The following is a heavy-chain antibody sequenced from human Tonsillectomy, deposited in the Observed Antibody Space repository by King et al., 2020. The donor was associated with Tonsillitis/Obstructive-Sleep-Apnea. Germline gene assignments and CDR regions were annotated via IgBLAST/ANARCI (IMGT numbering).Heavy chain of an antibody. CDR1: GGSFSGYY. V-gene: IGHV4-34*01. CDR3: ASSVRDIVVVAPAVNNPYYFDY. D-gene: IGHD2-2*01. Sequence: VQLQQWGAGLLKPSETLSLTCAVYGGSFSGYYWSWIRQPPGKGLVWIGEINHSGSTNYNPSLKSRVTISVDTSKNQFSLKLSSVTAADTAMYYCASSVRDIVVVAPAVNNPYYFDYWGQGTLVTVSS. CDR2: INHSGST. J-gene: IGHJ4*02.